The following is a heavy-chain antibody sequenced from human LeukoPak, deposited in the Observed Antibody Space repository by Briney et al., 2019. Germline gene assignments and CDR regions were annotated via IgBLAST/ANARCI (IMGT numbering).Heavy chain of an antibody. CDR3: ARGGGDGYNYYYYYYMDV. CDR1: GYTVTSYD. CDR2: MNPNSGNT. Sequence: ASVKVSCKASGYTVTSYDINWVRQATGQGLEWMGWMNPNSGNTGYAQKFQGRVTMTRNTSISTAYMELSSLRSEDTAVYYCARGGGDGYNYYYYYYMDVWGKGTTVTVSS. D-gene: IGHD5-24*01. J-gene: IGHJ6*03. V-gene: IGHV1-8*01.